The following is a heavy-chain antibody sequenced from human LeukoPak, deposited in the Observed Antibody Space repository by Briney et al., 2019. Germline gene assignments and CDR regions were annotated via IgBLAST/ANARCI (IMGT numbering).Heavy chain of an antibody. V-gene: IGHV4-59*12. CDR3: ARVSSSLTKYYFDY. CDR1: GGSISSYY. J-gene: IGHJ4*02. D-gene: IGHD6-13*01. Sequence: SETLSLTCTVSGGSISSYYWSWIRQPPGKGLEWIGYIYYSGSTNYNPSLKSRVTISVDTSKNQFSLKLSSVTAADTAVYYCARVSSSLTKYYFDYWGQGTLVTVSS. CDR2: IYYSGST.